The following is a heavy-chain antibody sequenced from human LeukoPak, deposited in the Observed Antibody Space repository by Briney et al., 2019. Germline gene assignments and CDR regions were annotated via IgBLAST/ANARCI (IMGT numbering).Heavy chain of an antibody. D-gene: IGHD3-9*01. CDR2: IYYSGST. CDR3: ARGYDWLPAYFDY. J-gene: IGHJ4*02. Sequence: SETLSLTCTVSGGSISSYYWSWIRQPPGKGLEWIGYIYYSGSTNYNPSLKSRVTISVDTSKNQFSLKLSSVTAADTAVYYCARGYDWLPAYFDYWGQGTLVTLSS. CDR1: GGSISSYY. V-gene: IGHV4-59*01.